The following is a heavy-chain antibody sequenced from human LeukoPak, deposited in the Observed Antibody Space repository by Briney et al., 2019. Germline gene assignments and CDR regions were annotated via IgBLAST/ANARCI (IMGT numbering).Heavy chain of an antibody. CDR1: GHPINSAYY. V-gene: IGHV4-38-2*01. D-gene: IGHD3-10*01. J-gene: IGHJ6*03. CDR2: LYHPDST. Sequence: SETLSLTCAVSGHPINSAYYWVWIRQPPGKGLEWIGSLYHPDSTYYNPSLESRVTMSVDTSRNQFSLKLSFVTAAVTAVYYCARQFDSYFYYYLDVWGTGTTVTVSS. CDR3: ARQFDSYFYYYLDV.